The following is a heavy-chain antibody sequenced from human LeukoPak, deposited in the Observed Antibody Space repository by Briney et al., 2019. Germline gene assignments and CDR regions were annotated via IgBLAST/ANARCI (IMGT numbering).Heavy chain of an antibody. Sequence: GASVKVSCKASGGTFISYAISWVRQAPGQGLEWMGRIIPILGIANYAQKFQGRVTITADKSTSTAYMELSSLRSEDTAVYYCARSANGDYEDYWGQGTLVTVSS. V-gene: IGHV1-69*04. CDR1: GGTFISYA. J-gene: IGHJ4*02. CDR2: IIPILGIA. CDR3: ARSANGDYEDY. D-gene: IGHD4-17*01.